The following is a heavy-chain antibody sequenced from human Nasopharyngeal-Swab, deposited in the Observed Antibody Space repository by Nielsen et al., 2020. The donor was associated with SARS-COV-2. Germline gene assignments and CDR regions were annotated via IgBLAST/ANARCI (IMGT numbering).Heavy chain of an antibody. J-gene: IGHJ6*02. V-gene: IGHV1-69*04. CDR2: IIPILGIA. CDR3: AGGPGEWLSQYYYYYGMDV. CDR1: GGTFSSYA. D-gene: IGHD3-3*01. Sequence: SSVKVSCKPSGGTFSSYAISWVRQAPGQGLEWMGRIIPILGIANYAQKFQGRVTITADKSTSPAYMELSSLRSEDTAVYYCAGGPGEWLSQYYYYYGMDVWGQGTTVTVSS.